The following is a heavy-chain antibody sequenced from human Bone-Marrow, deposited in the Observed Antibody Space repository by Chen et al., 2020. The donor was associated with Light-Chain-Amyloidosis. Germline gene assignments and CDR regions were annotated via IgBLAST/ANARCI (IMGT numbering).Heavy chain of an antibody. CDR2: VYHNGGT. CDR3: ARVGSDYYDNSGFYPLDY. V-gene: IGHV4-4*02. Sequence: QVQLQESGPGLVKPSGTLSLTCTVSGGSISSGKWWSWVRQSPGKGLEWIGEVYHNGGTNSNPALKNRFTIFVDNSKTQFSLQLTSVTAADTAVYFCARVGSDYYDNSGFYPLDYWGQGTLVTVSS. D-gene: IGHD3-22*01. J-gene: IGHJ4*02. CDR1: GGSISSGKW.